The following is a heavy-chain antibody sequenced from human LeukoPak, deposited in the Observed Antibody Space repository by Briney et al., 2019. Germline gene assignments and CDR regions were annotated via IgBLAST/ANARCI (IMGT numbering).Heavy chain of an antibody. CDR3: ARTGSSSSGSLGC. Sequence: SETLSLTCAVYAGSFSGYYWSWIRQPPGKGLEWIGEINHSGSTNYNPSLKSRVTISVDTSKNQFSLKLSSVTAAATAVYYCARTGSSSSGSLGCWGQGTLLTVSS. D-gene: IGHD6-6*01. CDR1: AGSFSGYY. CDR2: INHSGST. J-gene: IGHJ4*02. V-gene: IGHV4-34*01.